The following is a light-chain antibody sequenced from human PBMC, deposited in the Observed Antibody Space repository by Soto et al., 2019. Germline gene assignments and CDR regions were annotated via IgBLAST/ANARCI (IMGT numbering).Light chain of an antibody. Sequence: EIVLTQSTATLSLSPGERATLSCRASQSVSSYLAWYQQKPGQAPRLLIYDASNRATGIPARFSVGGSGTDFTLPISSLEPEDFAVYYCQQRFNWPRFTFGQGTKLEI. CDR3: QQRFNWPRFT. V-gene: IGKV3-11*01. CDR1: QSVSSY. CDR2: DAS. J-gene: IGKJ2*01.